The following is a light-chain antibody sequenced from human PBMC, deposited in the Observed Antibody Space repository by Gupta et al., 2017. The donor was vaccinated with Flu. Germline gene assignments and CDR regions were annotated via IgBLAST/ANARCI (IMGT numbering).Light chain of an antibody. Sequence: EIVLTQSPGTLSLSPGERATLSCRASQSVRVNYLAWYQQKPGQAPRLLIYGASSRATGIPDRFSGSGSGTDFTLTISRLEPEDFAVYYCQQDGSFPLTFGGGTKVEIK. CDR1: QSVRVNY. J-gene: IGKJ4*01. CDR3: QQDGSFPLT. V-gene: IGKV3-20*01. CDR2: GAS.